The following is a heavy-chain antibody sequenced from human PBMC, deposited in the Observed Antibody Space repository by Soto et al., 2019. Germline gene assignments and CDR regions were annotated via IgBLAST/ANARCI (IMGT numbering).Heavy chain of an antibody. Sequence: QVQLQESGPGLVKPSETLSLTCTVSGGSVSSGIYYWSWIRQPPGKGLEWIGYIYYSGSTNYNPSLKSRVTISVDTSKNQFSLKLSSVTAADTAVYYCAREPTRTDPPGWGQGTLVTVSS. V-gene: IGHV4-61*01. CDR3: AREPTRTDPPG. CDR1: GGSVSSGIYY. J-gene: IGHJ4*02. CDR2: IYYSGST.